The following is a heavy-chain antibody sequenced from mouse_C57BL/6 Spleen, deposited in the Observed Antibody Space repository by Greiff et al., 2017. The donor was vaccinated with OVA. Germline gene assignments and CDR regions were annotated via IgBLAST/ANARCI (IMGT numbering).Heavy chain of an antibody. V-gene: IGHV1-69*01. D-gene: IGHD1-1*01. CDR1: GYTFTSYW. CDR2: IDPSDSYT. J-gene: IGHJ3*01. Sequence: QVQLQQPGAELVMPGASVKLSCKASGYTFTSYWMHWVKQRPGQGLEWIGEIDPSDSYTNYNQKFKGKSTLTVDKSSSTAYMQLSSLTSEDSAVYYCARRDYGSSYPFAYWGQGTLVTVSA. CDR3: ARRDYGSSYPFAY.